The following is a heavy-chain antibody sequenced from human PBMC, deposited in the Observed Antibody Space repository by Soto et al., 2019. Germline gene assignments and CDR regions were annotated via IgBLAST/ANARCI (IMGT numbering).Heavy chain of an antibody. J-gene: IGHJ6*02. Sequence: GASMKGSCKASGYTLSSYGISWVRQAPGQGRDWMGWISDYNGNTNYAQKLQGRVTMTTDTSTSTAYMELRSLRSDDTAVYYCAREREEWLFNYYYYYGMDVWGQGTTVTVSS. CDR3: AREREEWLFNYYYYYGMDV. CDR2: ISDYNGNT. CDR1: GYTLSSYG. D-gene: IGHD3-3*01. V-gene: IGHV1-18*01.